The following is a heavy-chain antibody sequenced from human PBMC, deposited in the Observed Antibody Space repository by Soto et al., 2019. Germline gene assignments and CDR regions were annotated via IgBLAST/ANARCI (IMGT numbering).Heavy chain of an antibody. J-gene: IGHJ4*02. CDR2: IIPIFGTA. Sequence: QVQLVQSGAEVKKPGSSVKVSCKASGGTFSNYGVNWVRQAPGQGLEWLGGIIPIFGTANDAQKFQGRVTITADDSTRTAYMELTSLRSEDTAVYYCARDGTLYDSSAYYYLYWGQGTLVTVSS. V-gene: IGHV1-69*01. D-gene: IGHD3-22*01. CDR1: GGTFSNYG. CDR3: ARDGTLYDSSAYYYLY.